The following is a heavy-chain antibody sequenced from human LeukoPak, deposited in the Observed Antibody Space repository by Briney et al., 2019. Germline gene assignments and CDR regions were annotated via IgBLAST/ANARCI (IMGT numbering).Heavy chain of an antibody. D-gene: IGHD3-3*01. Sequence: ASETLSLTCTVSGGSISSYYWSWIRQPPGKGLEWIGYIYYSGSTNYNPSLKSRVTISVDTSKNQFSLKLSSVTAADTAVYYCARGDLRFIDYWGQGTLVTVSS. CDR2: IYYSGST. CDR3: ARGDLRFIDY. V-gene: IGHV4-59*01. J-gene: IGHJ4*02. CDR1: GGSISSYY.